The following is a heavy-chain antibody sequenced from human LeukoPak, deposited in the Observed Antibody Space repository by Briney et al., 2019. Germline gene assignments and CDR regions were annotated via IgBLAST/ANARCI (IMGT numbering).Heavy chain of an antibody. CDR2: INHSGSN. Sequence: PSETLSLTCAVYGGSFSGYYWSWIRQPPGKGLEWIGEINHSGSNNYNPSLKSRVTISVDTSKNQFSLKLSSVTAADTAVYYCARPVVVAATRGAVWFDPWGQGTLVTVSS. D-gene: IGHD2-15*01. CDR3: ARPVVVAATRGAVWFDP. J-gene: IGHJ5*02. V-gene: IGHV4-34*01. CDR1: GGSFSGYY.